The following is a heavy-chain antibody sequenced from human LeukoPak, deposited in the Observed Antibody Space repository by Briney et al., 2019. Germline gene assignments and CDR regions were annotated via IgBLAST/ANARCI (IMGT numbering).Heavy chain of an antibody. CDR3: ARWGSNSYGSLDY. CDR1: GGTFSSYA. V-gene: IGHV1-69*06. J-gene: IGHJ4*02. CDR2: IIPIFGTA. D-gene: IGHD5-18*01. Sequence: EASVKVSCKASGGTFSSYAISWVRQAPGQGLEWMGGIIPIFGTANYAQKFQGRVTITADKSTSTAYMELSSLRSEDTAVYYCARWGSNSYGSLDYWGQGTLVTVSS.